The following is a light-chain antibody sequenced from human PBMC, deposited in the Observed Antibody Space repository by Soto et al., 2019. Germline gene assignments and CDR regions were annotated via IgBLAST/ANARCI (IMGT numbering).Light chain of an antibody. CDR1: SSNIGSNY. J-gene: IGLJ1*01. CDR2: RNN. CDR3: AAWDDSLSGFYV. Sequence: QSVLTQPPSASGTPGQRVTISCSRSSSNIGSNYVYWYQQLPGTAPQLLIYRNNQRPSGVPDRFSGSKSGTSASLAISGLRSEDEADYYCAAWDDSLSGFYVFGTGTKLTVL. V-gene: IGLV1-47*01.